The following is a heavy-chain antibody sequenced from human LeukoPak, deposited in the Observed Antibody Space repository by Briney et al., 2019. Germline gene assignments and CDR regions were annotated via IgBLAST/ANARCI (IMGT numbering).Heavy chain of an antibody. D-gene: IGHD2-2*01. CDR2: ISYGGST. Sequence: SETLSLTCTDPGGSISIYYGTWIRQPPGKGLEWIGYISYGGSTNYNPSLKNRVTISVDMSKNQFSLRLSSVTAADTAVYYCARDSGSSTSIDYWGQGTLVTVSS. CDR1: GGSISIYY. V-gene: IGHV4-59*01. J-gene: IGHJ4*02. CDR3: ARDSGSSTSIDY.